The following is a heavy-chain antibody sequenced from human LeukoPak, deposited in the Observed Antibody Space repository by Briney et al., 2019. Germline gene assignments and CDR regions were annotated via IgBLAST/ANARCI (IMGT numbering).Heavy chain of an antibody. V-gene: IGHV4-38-2*02. CDR3: ARVRAYGDYEDYFDC. J-gene: IGHJ4*02. D-gene: IGHD4-17*01. CDR2: IYHSGST. CDR1: GYSISSGYY. Sequence: SETLSLTCTVSGYSISSGYYWGWIRQPPGKGLEWIGSIYHSGSTYYNPSLKSRVTISVDTSKNQFSLKLSSVTAADTAVYYCARVRAYGDYEDYFDCWGQGTLVTVSS.